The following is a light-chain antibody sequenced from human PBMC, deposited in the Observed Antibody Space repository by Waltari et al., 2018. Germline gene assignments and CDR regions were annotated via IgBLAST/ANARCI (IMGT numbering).Light chain of an antibody. CDR2: DAS. J-gene: IGKJ1*01. CDR1: QSVSSN. Sequence: EIVMTQSPATLSVSPGERVTLSCRASQSVSSNLAWYQQRPGQAPRLLIYDASTRATDIPARISGSGSGTEFTLTISSLQSEEFAVYYCQQYNNWPRTFGQGTKVEIK. CDR3: QQYNNWPRT. V-gene: IGKV3-15*01.